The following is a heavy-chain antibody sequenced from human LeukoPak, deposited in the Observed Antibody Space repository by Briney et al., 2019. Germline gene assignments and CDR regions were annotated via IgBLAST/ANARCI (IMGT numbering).Heavy chain of an antibody. Sequence: GGSLRLSCAASGFTFSNYGIHWVRQAPGKGLEWVAVISYDGSNKYYADSVKGRFTISRDNSKNTLYLQMDSLRAEDTAVYYCARDRAWNYFDYWGQGTLVTVSS. CDR2: ISYDGSNK. J-gene: IGHJ4*02. V-gene: IGHV3-30*03. D-gene: IGHD3-3*01. CDR1: GFTFSNYG. CDR3: ARDRAWNYFDY.